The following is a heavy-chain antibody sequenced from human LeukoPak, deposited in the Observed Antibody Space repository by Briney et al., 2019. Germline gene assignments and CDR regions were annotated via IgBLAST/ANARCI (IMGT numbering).Heavy chain of an antibody. CDR3: ARDRGDILTGRGGFDY. D-gene: IGHD3-9*01. CDR2: IYSGGST. V-gene: IGHV3-66*01. J-gene: IGHJ4*02. CDR1: GFTFSSYA. Sequence: GGSLRLSCAASGFTFSSYAMSWVRQAPGKGLEWVSVIYSGGSTYYADSVKGRFIISRDNSKNTLYLQMNSLRAEDTAVYYCARDRGDILTGRGGFDYWGQGTLVTVSS.